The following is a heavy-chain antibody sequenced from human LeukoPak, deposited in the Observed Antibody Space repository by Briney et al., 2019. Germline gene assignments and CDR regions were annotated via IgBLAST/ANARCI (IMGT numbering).Heavy chain of an antibody. V-gene: IGHV3-30-3*01. CDR1: GFTFSSYA. J-gene: IGHJ4*02. D-gene: IGHD2-2*02. CDR2: ISYDGSNK. Sequence: PGRSLRLSCAASGFTFSSYAMHWVRQAPGKGLEWVAVISYDGSNKYYADSVKGRFTISRDNSKNTLYLQMNSLRAEDTAVYYCARACSSTSCYIDYWGQGTLVTVSS. CDR3: ARACSSTSCYIDY.